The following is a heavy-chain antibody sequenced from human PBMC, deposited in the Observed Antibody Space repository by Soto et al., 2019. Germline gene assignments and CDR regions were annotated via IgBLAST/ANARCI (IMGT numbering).Heavy chain of an antibody. V-gene: IGHV3-23*01. D-gene: IGHD3-10*01. CDR2: ITASGGSS. CDR3: AREYRGSPQCDS. J-gene: IGHJ4*02. CDR1: GFTFGTYA. Sequence: PGGSLRLSCAASGFTFGTYAMSWVRQAPGKGLEWVSGITASGGSSDYADSVKGRFTISRDTSRNTLYLQMSRLSVEDTAIYYCAREYRGSPQCDSWGQGTLVTVSS.